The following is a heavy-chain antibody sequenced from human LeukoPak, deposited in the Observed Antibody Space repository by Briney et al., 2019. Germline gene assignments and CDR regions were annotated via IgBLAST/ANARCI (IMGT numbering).Heavy chain of an antibody. D-gene: IGHD3-16*02. Sequence: SETLSLTCAVYGGSFSGYYWSWIRQPPGKGLEWIGEINHSGSTNYNPSLKSRVTISVDTSKNQFSLKLSSVTAADTAVYYCARVTFGGVIVFDYWGQGNLVTVSS. J-gene: IGHJ4*02. CDR3: ARVTFGGVIVFDY. CDR1: GGSFSGYY. V-gene: IGHV4-34*01. CDR2: INHSGST.